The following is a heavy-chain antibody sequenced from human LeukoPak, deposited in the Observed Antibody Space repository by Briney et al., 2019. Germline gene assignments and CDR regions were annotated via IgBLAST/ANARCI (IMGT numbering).Heavy chain of an antibody. J-gene: IGHJ5*02. V-gene: IGHV1-2*02. D-gene: IGHD1-26*01. CDR2: INPNSGGT. CDR3: ARDSFAAGSYRNWFDP. Sequence: ASVKVSCKASGYTFTGHYMHWVRQAPGQGLEWMGWINPNSGGTNYAQKFQGRVTMTRDTSISTAYMELSRLRSDDTAVYYCARDSFAAGSYRNWFDPWGQGTLVTVSS. CDR1: GYTFTGHY.